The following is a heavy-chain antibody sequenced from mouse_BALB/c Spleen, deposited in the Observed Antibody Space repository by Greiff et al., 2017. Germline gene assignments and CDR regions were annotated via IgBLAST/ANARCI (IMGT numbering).Heavy chain of an antibody. CDR1: GFDFSRYW. J-gene: IGHJ2*01. V-gene: IGHV4-1*02. CDR3: ARRGTGTGPFDY. CDR2: INPDSSTI. D-gene: IGHD4-1*01. Sequence: EVKLMESGGGLVQPGGSLKLSCAASGFDFSRYWMSWVRQAPGKGLEWIGEINPDSSTINYTPSLKDKFIISRDNAKNTLYLQMSKVRSEDTALYYCARRGTGTGPFDYWGQGTTLTVSS.